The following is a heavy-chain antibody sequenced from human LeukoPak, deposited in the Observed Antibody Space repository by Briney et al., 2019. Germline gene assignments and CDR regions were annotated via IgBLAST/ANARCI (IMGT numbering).Heavy chain of an antibody. V-gene: IGHV4-59*01. CDR1: GGSISSYY. CDR2: IYYSGST. CDR3: ARSPQNIVVVVAATDYFDY. J-gene: IGHJ4*02. D-gene: IGHD2-15*01. Sequence: SSETLSLTCTVSGGSISSYYWSWIRQPPGKGLEWIGYIYYSGSTNYNPSLKSRVTISVDTSKNQFSLKLSSVTAADTAVYYCARSPQNIVVVVAATDYFDYWGQGTLVTVSS.